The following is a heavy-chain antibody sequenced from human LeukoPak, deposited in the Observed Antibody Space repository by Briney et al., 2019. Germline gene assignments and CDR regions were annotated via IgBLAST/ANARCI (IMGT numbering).Heavy chain of an antibody. J-gene: IGHJ4*02. D-gene: IGHD3-22*01. CDR1: GGSISPYY. CDR3: ARAPHFFDTTGSRYYFDY. V-gene: IGHV4-59*01. Sequence: PSETLSLTCTVSGGSISPYYWSWIRQPPGKGLEWIGFIYYSGSTNSNPSLKSRVTISVDTSKNQFSLKLSSVTAADTAVYYCARAPHFFDTTGSRYYFDYWGQGALVTVSS. CDR2: IYYSGST.